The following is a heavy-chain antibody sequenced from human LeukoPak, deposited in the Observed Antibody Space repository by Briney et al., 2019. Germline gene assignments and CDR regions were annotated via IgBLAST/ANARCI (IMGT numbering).Heavy chain of an antibody. CDR1: GGSISSYY. D-gene: IGHD3-22*01. CDR3: ARYHYYDSSGYYSRNDY. J-gene: IGHJ4*02. Sequence: SETLSLTCTVSGGSISSYYWSWIRQPPGKGLEWIGYIYYSGTTNYNPSLKSRVTISLDTSKKQFSLKLSSVTAADTAVYYCARYHYYDSSGYYSRNDYWGQGTLVTVSS. CDR2: IYYSGTT. V-gene: IGHV4-59*01.